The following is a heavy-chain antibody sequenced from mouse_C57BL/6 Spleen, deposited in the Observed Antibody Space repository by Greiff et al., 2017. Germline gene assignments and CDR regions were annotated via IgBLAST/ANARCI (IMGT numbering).Heavy chain of an antibody. Sequence: EVQLQQSGPELVKPGASVKIPCTASGYTFTDYNMDWVKQSHGKSLEWIGDINPNNGGTIYNQKFKGKATLAVDKSTNTAYLERRSLTSEDTAVYYCARSDSYGAWFAYWGQGTLVTVSA. J-gene: IGHJ3*01. CDR2: INPNNGGT. CDR1: GYTFTDYN. CDR3: ARSDSYGAWFAY. V-gene: IGHV1-18*01. D-gene: IGHD1-1*01.